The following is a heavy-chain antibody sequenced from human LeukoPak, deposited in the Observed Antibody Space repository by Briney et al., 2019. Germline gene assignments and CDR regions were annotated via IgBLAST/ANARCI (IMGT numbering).Heavy chain of an antibody. CDR1: GYSFTTYY. Sequence: ASVKVSCKASGYSFTTYYMHWVRQAPGQGLEWMGIINPSGGSTSYAQKFQGRVTMTRDMSTSTVYMELSNLRSEDTAVHYCARDHVTNSERKEGDPAGLGYWGQGTLVTVSS. CDR3: ARDHVTNSERKEGDPAGLGY. J-gene: IGHJ4*02. D-gene: IGHD2-8*01. V-gene: IGHV1-46*01. CDR2: INPSGGST.